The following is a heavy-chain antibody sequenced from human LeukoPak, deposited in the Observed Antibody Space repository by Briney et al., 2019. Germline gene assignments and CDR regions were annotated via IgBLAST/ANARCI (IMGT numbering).Heavy chain of an antibody. CDR2: IYTSGST. J-gene: IGHJ3*02. CDR3: ASDRIEVDAFDI. V-gene: IGHV4-61*02. CDR1: GGSISSGSYF. Sequence: KTSQTLSLTRTVSGGSISSGSYFWSWIRQPAGKGLEWIGRIYTSGSTNYNPSLKSRVTISVDTSKNQFSLKLSSVTAADTAVYYCASDRIEVDAFDIWGQGTMVTVSS. D-gene: IGHD2-15*01.